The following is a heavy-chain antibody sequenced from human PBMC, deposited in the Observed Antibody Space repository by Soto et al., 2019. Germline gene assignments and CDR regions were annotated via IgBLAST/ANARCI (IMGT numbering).Heavy chain of an antibody. CDR3: AKDRRAGGNYGFYSDF. Sequence: EVQLLESGGGLVQPGGSLRLSCAASGFTFSSYGMTWVRQAPGKGLEWVSFSSATGAGTYYADSVKGRFTISRDNYKNTLYLQMTSLRADDTAGYYCAKDRRAGGNYGFYSDFWGQGALVIVSS. V-gene: IGHV3-23*01. CDR1: GFTFSSYG. CDR2: SSATGAGT. D-gene: IGHD1-7*01. J-gene: IGHJ4*02.